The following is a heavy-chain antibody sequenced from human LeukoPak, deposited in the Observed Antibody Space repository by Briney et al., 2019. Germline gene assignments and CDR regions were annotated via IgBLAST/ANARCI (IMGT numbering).Heavy chain of an antibody. D-gene: IGHD3-9*01. Sequence: SGPTLVNPTQTLTLTCTFSGFSLSTSGVGVGWIRQPPRKALEWLALIYWNDDKRYSPSLKSRLTITKDTSKNQVVLTMTNMDPVDTATYYCAHLLDRYDILTGYSQAGAFDIWGQGTMVTVSS. V-gene: IGHV2-5*01. CDR1: GFSLSTSGVG. J-gene: IGHJ3*02. CDR2: IYWNDDK. CDR3: AHLLDRYDILTGYSQAGAFDI.